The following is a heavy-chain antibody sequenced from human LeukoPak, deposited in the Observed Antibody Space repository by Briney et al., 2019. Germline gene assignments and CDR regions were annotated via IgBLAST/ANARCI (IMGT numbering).Heavy chain of an antibody. CDR1: GGSISGSSFY. J-gene: IGHJ5*02. CDR3: ARHVGSSWYTDH. V-gene: IGHV4-39*01. CDR2: IYYRGST. Sequence: SETLSLTCTVSGGSISGSSFYWGWSRQPPGKGLEWIGSIYYRGSTYYNPSLKSRVTISVDTSKNQFSLKLSSVTAADTAVYYCARHVGSSWYTDHWGQGTMVTVSS. D-gene: IGHD6-13*01.